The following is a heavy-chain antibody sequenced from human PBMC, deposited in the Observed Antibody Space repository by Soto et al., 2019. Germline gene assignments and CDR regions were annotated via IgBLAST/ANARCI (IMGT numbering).Heavy chain of an antibody. V-gene: IGHV4-30-4*01. D-gene: IGHD3-16*02. Sequence: QVQLQESGPGLVKPSQTLSLTCTVSGGSINSGDYYWSWIRQPPGKGLEWIGYISYSGTTYYKTSLRSRITISLDTSKNQFSLRLASVTAADTAVYYCARTNYDYVWGSYRFDYWGQGTLVTVSS. CDR2: ISYSGTT. J-gene: IGHJ4*02. CDR1: GGSINSGDYY. CDR3: ARTNYDYVWGSYRFDY.